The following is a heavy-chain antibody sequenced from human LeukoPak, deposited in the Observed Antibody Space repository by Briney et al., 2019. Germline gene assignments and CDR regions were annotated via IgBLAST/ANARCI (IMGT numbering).Heavy chain of an antibody. CDR3: ARLSDSDSNGYYWGFEY. CDR2: IYYTGST. Sequence: ETLSLTCTVSGGSISYYYWGWIRQPPGKGLECIGYIYYTGSTNYTPYLKSRVTISVATSRNQFSLKLSSVTAADTAVYYCARLSDSDSNGYYWGFEYWGQGTLVTVSS. V-gene: IGHV4-59*08. CDR1: GGSISYYY. J-gene: IGHJ4*02. D-gene: IGHD3-22*01.